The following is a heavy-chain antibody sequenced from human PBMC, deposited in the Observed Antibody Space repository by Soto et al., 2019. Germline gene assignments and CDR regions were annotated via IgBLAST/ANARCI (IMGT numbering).Heavy chain of an antibody. CDR3: GRVMIGTSRHTDSDY. CDR1: GASISSRDYY. CDR2: IDYNGVT. J-gene: IGHJ4*02. D-gene: IGHD2-2*01. Sequence: SETLSLTCSVSGASISSRDYYWGWIRQIPGKGLEWVGNIDYNGVTYYNPSLKSRVTVSKDTSKNQFSLKVASVTAADTAIYYCGRVMIGTSRHTDSDYWGQGTQVTVSS. V-gene: IGHV4-39*01.